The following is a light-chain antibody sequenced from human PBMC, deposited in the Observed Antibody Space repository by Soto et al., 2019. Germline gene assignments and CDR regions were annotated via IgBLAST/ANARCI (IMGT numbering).Light chain of an antibody. CDR2: AAS. CDR1: QGISSY. CDR3: QQYNNWWT. J-gene: IGKJ1*01. Sequence: QLTQSPSSLAASVGDRVTITCRASQGISSYLAWYQQKPGKAPKLLIYAASTLQSGVPSRFSGSGSGTEFTLTISSLQSEDFAVYYCQQYNNWWTFGQGTKVDI. V-gene: IGKV1-9*01.